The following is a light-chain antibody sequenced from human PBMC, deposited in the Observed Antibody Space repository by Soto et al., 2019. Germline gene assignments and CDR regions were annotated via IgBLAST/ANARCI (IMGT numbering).Light chain of an antibody. J-gene: IGLJ2*01. Sequence: QSVLTQPRSVSGSPGQSVTISCTGTSSDVGVYDYVSWYQQHPGKAPKLIIYDVIKRPSGVPDRFSGSKSGNTASLTISGLQADDEADYYCCSYAGSYTVILGGGTKLTVL. CDR1: SSDVGVYDY. CDR2: DVI. V-gene: IGLV2-11*01. CDR3: CSYAGSYTVI.